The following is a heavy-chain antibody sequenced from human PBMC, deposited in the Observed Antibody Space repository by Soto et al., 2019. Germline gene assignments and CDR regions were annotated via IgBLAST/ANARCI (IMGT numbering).Heavy chain of an antibody. V-gene: IGHV4-4*02. CDR3: ARDPYYDDSSGTRVGFDY. Sequence: PSETLSLTCAVSGGSISSSNWWSWVRQPPGKGLEWIGEIYHSGSTNYNPSLKSRVTISVDKSKNQFSLKLSSVTAADTAVYYCARDPYYDDSSGTRVGFDYWGQGTLVTVSS. J-gene: IGHJ4*02. CDR1: GGSISSSNW. CDR2: IYHSGST. D-gene: IGHD3-22*01.